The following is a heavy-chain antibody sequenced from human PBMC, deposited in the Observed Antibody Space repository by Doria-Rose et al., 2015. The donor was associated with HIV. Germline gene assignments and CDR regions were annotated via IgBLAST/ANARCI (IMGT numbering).Heavy chain of an antibody. V-gene: IGHV2-26*01. Sequence: QESGPVPVKPTETLTLTCTVSGVSLSSPGMGVSWIRQPPGKALEWLAKIFSDDERSFITSLKSRLTISRGTSKSQVVLTMTDMDPVDTATYYCARIKSSRWYHKYYFDFWGQGTLVIVSA. CDR2: IFSDDER. CDR1: GVSLSSPGMG. CDR3: ARIKSSRWYHKYYFDF. D-gene: IGHD6-13*01. J-gene: IGHJ4*02.